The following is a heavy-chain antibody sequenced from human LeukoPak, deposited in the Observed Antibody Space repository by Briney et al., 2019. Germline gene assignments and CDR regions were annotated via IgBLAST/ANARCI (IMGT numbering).Heavy chain of an antibody. D-gene: IGHD6-19*01. CDR3: AKDPGEDSSVHV. V-gene: IGHV3-30*18. J-gene: IGHJ6*04. Sequence: GGSLRLSCAASGFTFSNAWMSWVRQAPGKGLEWVAVISYDGSNKYYADSVKGRFTISRDNSKNTLYLQMNSLRAEDTAVYYCAKDPGEDSSVHVWGKGTTVTVSS. CDR1: GFTFSNAW. CDR2: ISYDGSNK.